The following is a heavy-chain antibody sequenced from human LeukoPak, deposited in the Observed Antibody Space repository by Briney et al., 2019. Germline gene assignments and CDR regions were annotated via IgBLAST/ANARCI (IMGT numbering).Heavy chain of an antibody. D-gene: IGHD6-13*01. V-gene: IGHV3-7*05. CDR2: IEQDGSEK. Sequence: GGSLRLSCAASGFTFSNYWMIWVRQAPGKGLEWVGNIEQDGSEKRYADSVRGRFSISRDNAQTSLYLQMNSLRAEDTAVYYCARDLGSSSWSCRLDYWGQGTLVTVSS. J-gene: IGHJ4*02. CDR1: GFTFSNYW. CDR3: ARDLGSSSWSCRLDY.